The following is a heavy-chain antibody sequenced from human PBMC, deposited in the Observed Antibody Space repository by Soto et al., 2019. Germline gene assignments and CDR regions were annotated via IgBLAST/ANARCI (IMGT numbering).Heavy chain of an antibody. CDR2: ISGNGRTT. V-gene: IGHV3-23*01. Sequence: VQLLESGGGLVQPGGSLRLSCAASGFNFIDYAITWVRQAPGKGLEWVSDISGNGRTTYYADSVKGRFTISRDNSKNTVYLQMNSLRAEDTALYYCAKDGKYSSGWFFYFDNWGQGTLVTVSS. J-gene: IGHJ4*02. D-gene: IGHD6-19*01. CDR3: AKDGKYSSGWFFYFDN. CDR1: GFNFIDYA.